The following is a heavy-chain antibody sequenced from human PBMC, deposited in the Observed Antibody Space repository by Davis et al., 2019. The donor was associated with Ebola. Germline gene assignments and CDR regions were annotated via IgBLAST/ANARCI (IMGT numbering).Heavy chain of an antibody. CDR2: ISAYNGNT. CDR3: ARSPGYCSSTSCSHFDY. D-gene: IGHD2-2*03. CDR1: GYTFTSYG. J-gene: IGHJ4*02. V-gene: IGHV1-18*01. Sequence: ASVKVSCKASGYTFTSYGISWVRQAPGQGLEWMGWISAYNGNTNYAQKLQGRVTMTTDTSTSTAYMELRSLRSDDTAVYYCARSPGYCSSTSCSHFDYWGQGTLVTVSS.